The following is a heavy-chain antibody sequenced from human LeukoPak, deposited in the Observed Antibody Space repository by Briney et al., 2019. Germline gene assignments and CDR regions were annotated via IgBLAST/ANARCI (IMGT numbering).Heavy chain of an antibody. Sequence: ASVKVSCKASGGTFSNCAISWVRQAPGQGLEWMGWISAYNGNTNYAQKLQGRVTMTTDTSTSTAYMELRSLRSDDTAVYYCARVSVRSVYYDFWSGYYPSDYWGQGTLVTVSS. J-gene: IGHJ4*02. CDR2: ISAYNGNT. CDR1: GGTFSNCA. V-gene: IGHV1-18*01. D-gene: IGHD3-3*01. CDR3: ARVSVRSVYYDFWSGYYPSDY.